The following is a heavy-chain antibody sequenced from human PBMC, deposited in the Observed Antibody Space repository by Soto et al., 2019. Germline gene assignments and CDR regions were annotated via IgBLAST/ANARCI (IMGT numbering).Heavy chain of an antibody. V-gene: IGHV4-30-4*01. Sequence: SETLSLTCTVSGCSVSKNYYCNWIRQHPGKGLEWIGYNQHSGNPFYNPSLKSRLTISVDTSKNQFSLHLTSVTAADTAVYFCAREDDGGDSLDVWGQGTTVTVSS. CDR2: NQHSGNP. CDR1: GCSVSKNYY. J-gene: IGHJ6*02. D-gene: IGHD2-21*02. CDR3: AREDDGGDSLDV.